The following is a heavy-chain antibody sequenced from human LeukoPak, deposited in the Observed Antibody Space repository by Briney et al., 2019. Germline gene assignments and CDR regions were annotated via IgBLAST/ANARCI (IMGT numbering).Heavy chain of an antibody. V-gene: IGHV4-61*02. J-gene: IGHJ5*02. CDR1: GASITSGSYY. CDR3: ARQEKGIFET. Sequence: PSQTLSLTCTVSGASITSGSYYWTWIRQAAGKGLEWIGRIYTSGKTYYHPSLQSRVTISLDTSKNQISLRLDSVTAADTALYYCARQEKGIFETWGQGVMVTVSS. CDR2: IYTSGKT.